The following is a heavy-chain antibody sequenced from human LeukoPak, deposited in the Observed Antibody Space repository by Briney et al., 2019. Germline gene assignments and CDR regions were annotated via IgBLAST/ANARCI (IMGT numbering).Heavy chain of an antibody. CDR1: GGTFSSYA. V-gene: IGHV1-69*13. Sequence: EASVKVSCKASGGTFSSYAITWVRQAPGQGLEWMGVIIPIFGTANYAQKFQGRVTITADESTSTAYMELSSLRSEDTAVYYCTRVTSGNSVWGQGTLVTVSS. CDR3: TRVTSGNSV. D-gene: IGHD3-10*01. CDR2: IIPIFGTA. J-gene: IGHJ4*02.